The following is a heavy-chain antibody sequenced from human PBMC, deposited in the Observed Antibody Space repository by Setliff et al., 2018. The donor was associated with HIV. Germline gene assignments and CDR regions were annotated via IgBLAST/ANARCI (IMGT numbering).Heavy chain of an antibody. CDR3: ARVFRGADDHTGPFDY. CDR1: GFTLSDHW. Sequence: GGSLRLSCAASGFTLSDHWMHRVRQVPGKGLVWVSRTNNDGSITNYADSVKGRFTISRDNAKNTVYLQMNSLRAEDTAVYYCARVFRGADDHTGPFDYWGQGTLV. V-gene: IGHV3-74*01. D-gene: IGHD2-8*02. J-gene: IGHJ4*02. CDR2: TNNDGSIT.